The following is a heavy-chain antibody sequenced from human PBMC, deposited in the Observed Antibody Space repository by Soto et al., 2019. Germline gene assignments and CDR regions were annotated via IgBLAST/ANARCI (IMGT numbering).Heavy chain of an antibody. Sequence: GASVKVSCKASGGTFSSYTISLVRQAPGQGLEWMGRIIPILGIANYAQKFQGRVTITADKSTSTAYMELSSLRSEDTAVYYCASPGRVTSGRTGAFDIWGQGTMVTVSS. J-gene: IGHJ3*02. D-gene: IGHD3-10*01. CDR1: GGTFSSYT. CDR2: IIPILGIA. CDR3: ASPGRVTSGRTGAFDI. V-gene: IGHV1-69*02.